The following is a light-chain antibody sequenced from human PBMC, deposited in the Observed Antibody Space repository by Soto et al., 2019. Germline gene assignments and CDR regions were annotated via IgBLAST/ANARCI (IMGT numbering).Light chain of an antibody. J-gene: IGLJ1*01. CDR2: DVS. V-gene: IGLV2-14*01. CDR3: SSFTSSATYV. Sequence: QSVLTQPASVSGSPGRSITISCTGTSSDVGGHNSVSWYRHDPGKAPKLMIYDVSNRPSGVSDRFSGSKSGNTASLTISGLQIEDEADYYCSSFTSSATYVLGTATKVTV. CDR1: SSDVGGHNS.